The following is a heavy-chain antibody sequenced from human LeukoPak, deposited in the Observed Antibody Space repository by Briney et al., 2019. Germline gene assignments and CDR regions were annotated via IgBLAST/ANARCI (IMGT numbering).Heavy chain of an antibody. V-gene: IGHV3-48*03. CDR1: GFTFSSYE. Sequence: TGGSLRLSCAASGFTFSSYEMNWVRQAPGKGLEWVSYISSSGSTIYYADSVKGRFTISRDDAKNSLYLQMNSLRAEDTAVYYCARDNGDVVAPLMDVWGKGTTVTISS. D-gene: IGHD2-21*01. CDR3: ARDNGDVVAPLMDV. CDR2: ISSSGSTI. J-gene: IGHJ6*04.